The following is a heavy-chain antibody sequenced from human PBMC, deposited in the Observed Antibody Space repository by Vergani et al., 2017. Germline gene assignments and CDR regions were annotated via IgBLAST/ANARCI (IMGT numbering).Heavy chain of an antibody. Sequence: QVQLVQSGAEVKKPGASVKVSCKASGYTFTSYYMHWVRQAPGQGLEWMGIINPSGGSTSYAQKFQGRVTMTRDTSTSTVYMERSSLRSEDTAVYYCARDPPERYVFDYWGQGTLVTVSS. D-gene: IGHD1-1*01. CDR1: GYTFTSYY. V-gene: IGHV1-46*01. CDR3: ARDPPERYVFDY. J-gene: IGHJ4*02. CDR2: INPSGGST.